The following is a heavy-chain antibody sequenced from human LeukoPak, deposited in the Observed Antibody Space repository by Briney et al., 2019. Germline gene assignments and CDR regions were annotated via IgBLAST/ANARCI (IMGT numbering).Heavy chain of an antibody. CDR3: ARVDVYYYDSSGYYAPDAFDI. CDR1: GGSISSSSYY. D-gene: IGHD3-22*01. J-gene: IGHJ3*02. Sequence: SETLSLTCTVSGGSISSSSYYWGWIRQPPEKGLEWIGSIYHSGSTNYNPSLKSRVTISVDKSKNQFSLKLSSVTAADTAVYYCARVDVYYYDSSGYYAPDAFDIWGQGTMVTVSS. CDR2: IYHSGST. V-gene: IGHV4-39*07.